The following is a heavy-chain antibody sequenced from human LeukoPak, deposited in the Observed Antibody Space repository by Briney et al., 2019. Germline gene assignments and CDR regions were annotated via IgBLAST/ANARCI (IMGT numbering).Heavy chain of an antibody. CDR1: GGTFSSYA. CDR3: ARVAGYSYGPGDY. Sequence: SVQVSCQASGGTFSSYAISWVRQARGQGLDWMGGLIPIFGTAHYAQKFQGRVTITTDESTSTAYMELSSLRSEDTAVYYCARVAGYSYGPGDYWGQGTLVTVSS. D-gene: IGHD5-18*01. CDR2: LIPIFGTA. V-gene: IGHV1-69*05. J-gene: IGHJ4*02.